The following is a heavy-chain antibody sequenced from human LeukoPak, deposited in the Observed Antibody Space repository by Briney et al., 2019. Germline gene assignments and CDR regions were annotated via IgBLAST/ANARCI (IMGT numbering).Heavy chain of an antibody. J-gene: IGHJ4*02. Sequence: KPSETLSPTCTVSGGSVSGYYWSWIRQPPGKGLEWMGYIHYGGSTNYNRSLKSRVTISVDTSKNQFSLKLSSVTAADTAIYYCARGGSKQWLVDDSWGQGTLVTVSS. CDR2: IHYGGST. D-gene: IGHD6-19*01. V-gene: IGHV4-59*02. CDR3: ARGGSKQWLVDDS. CDR1: GGSVSGYY.